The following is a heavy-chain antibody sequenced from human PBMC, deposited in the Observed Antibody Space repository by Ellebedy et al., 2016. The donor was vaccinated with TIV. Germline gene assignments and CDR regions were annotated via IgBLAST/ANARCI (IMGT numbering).Heavy chain of an antibody. CDR1: GFTFSSYS. CDR2: ISSSSSYI. Sequence: GGSLRLSXAASGFTFSSYSMNWVRQAPGKGLEWVSSISSSSSYIYYADSVKGRFTISRDNAKNSLYLQMNSLRAEDTAVYYCARADVDTAMVPLDYWGQGTLVTVSS. D-gene: IGHD5-18*01. J-gene: IGHJ4*02. V-gene: IGHV3-21*04. CDR3: ARADVDTAMVPLDY.